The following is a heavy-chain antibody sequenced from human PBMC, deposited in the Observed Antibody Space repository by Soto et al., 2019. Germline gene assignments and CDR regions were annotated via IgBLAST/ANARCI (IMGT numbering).Heavy chain of an antibody. D-gene: IGHD6-19*01. CDR3: AKAYASYSRGWEYYFDY. V-gene: IGHV3-23*01. CDR2: FHHSGGVT. Sequence: PGGSLRLSCAASGFIFSSYPMHWVRQAPGKGLEWVSGFHHSGGVTYYADSVKGRFTISRDNSKNTLYLQMDSLRVEDTAVYYCAKAYASYSRGWEYYFDYWGQGTLVTVSS. CDR1: GFIFSSYP. J-gene: IGHJ4*02.